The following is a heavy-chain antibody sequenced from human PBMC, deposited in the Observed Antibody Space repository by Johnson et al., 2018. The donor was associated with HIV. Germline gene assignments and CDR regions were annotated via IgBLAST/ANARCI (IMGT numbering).Heavy chain of an antibody. CDR2: IRSKAYGGTT. J-gene: IGHJ3*01. Sequence: VQLVESGGGLVQPGRSLRLSCAASGFTFSSYAMSWVRQAPGKGLEWVGFIRSKAYGGTTEYAASVKGRFTISRDDSKNSLSLQMSSLKTEDTAVYYCTRDRDGVGVSWGQGTMVTVSS. D-gene: IGHD3-10*01. CDR3: TRDRDGVGVS. V-gene: IGHV3-49*04. CDR1: GFTFSSYA.